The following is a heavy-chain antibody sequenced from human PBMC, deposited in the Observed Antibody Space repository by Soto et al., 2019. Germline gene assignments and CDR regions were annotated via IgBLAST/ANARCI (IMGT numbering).Heavy chain of an antibody. J-gene: IGHJ4*02. Sequence: QITLKESGPTLVKPTQTLTLTCTFSGFSLSTSGVGVGWIRQPPGKALEWLALIYWDDDKRYSPSLKSRLTINKDTSKNQVVLTMTNMDPVDTATYYCARVIPDGSGSCFDYWGQGTLVTVSS. V-gene: IGHV2-5*02. CDR2: IYWDDDK. D-gene: IGHD3-10*01. CDR3: ARVIPDGSGSCFDY. CDR1: GFSLSTSGVG.